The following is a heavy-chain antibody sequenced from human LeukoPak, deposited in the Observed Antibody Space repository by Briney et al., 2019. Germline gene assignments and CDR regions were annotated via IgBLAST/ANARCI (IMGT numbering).Heavy chain of an antibody. Sequence: PVASVKVSCKASGYTFTGYYMHWVRQAPGQGLEWMGWINPNSGGTNYAQKFQGRVTMTRDTSISTAYMELSRLRSDDTAVYYCARDRSSGWYEEMRFDYWGQGTLVTVSS. J-gene: IGHJ4*02. CDR2: INPNSGGT. V-gene: IGHV1-2*02. CDR1: GYTFTGYY. D-gene: IGHD6-19*01. CDR3: ARDRSSGWYEEMRFDY.